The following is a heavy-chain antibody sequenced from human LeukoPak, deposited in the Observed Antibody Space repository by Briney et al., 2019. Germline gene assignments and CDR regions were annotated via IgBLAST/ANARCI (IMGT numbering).Heavy chain of an antibody. D-gene: IGHD6-6*01. Sequence: SETLSLTCTVSGGSISSYYWSWIRQPPGKGLEWIGYIYYSGSTNYNPSLKSRVTISVDTSKNQFSLKLSSVTAADTAVYYCARDERYSSSSGRGYYDYYMDVCGKGTTVTVSS. CDR1: GGSISSYY. CDR2: IYYSGST. CDR3: ARDERYSSSSGRGYYDYYMDV. J-gene: IGHJ6*03. V-gene: IGHV4-59*01.